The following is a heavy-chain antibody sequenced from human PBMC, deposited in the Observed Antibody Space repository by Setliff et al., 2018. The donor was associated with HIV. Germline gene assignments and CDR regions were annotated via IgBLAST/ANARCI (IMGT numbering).Heavy chain of an antibody. CDR2: IYYSGST. D-gene: IGHD6-6*01. Sequence: SETLSLTCTVSGGSISSSSYYWGWIRQPPGKGLEWIGSIYYSGSTYYNPSLKSRVAISVDTSKNQFSLKLSSVTAADTAVYYCARAVQLGYFDYWGQGTLVTVS. V-gene: IGHV4-39*07. CDR3: ARAVQLGYFDY. CDR1: GGSISSSSYY. J-gene: IGHJ4*02.